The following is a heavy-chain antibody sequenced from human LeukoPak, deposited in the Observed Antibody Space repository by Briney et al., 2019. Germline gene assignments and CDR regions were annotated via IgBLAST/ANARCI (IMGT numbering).Heavy chain of an antibody. CDR2: IYHSGST. CDR1: GYSISSGYY. V-gene: IGHV4-38-2*02. J-gene: IGHJ4*02. CDR3: ARDKSLVAGYED. D-gene: IGHD5-12*01. Sequence: PSETLFLTCTVSGYSISSGYYWGWIRQPPGKGLEWIGSIYHSGSTYYNPSLKSRVTISVDTSKNQFSLKLSPVTAADTAVYYCARDKSLVAGYEDWGQGTLVTVSS.